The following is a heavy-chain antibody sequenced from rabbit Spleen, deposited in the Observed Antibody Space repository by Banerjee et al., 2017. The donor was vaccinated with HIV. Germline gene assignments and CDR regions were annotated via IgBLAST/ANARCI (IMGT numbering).Heavy chain of an antibody. CDR3: ARDTGSSFSSYGMDL. D-gene: IGHD8-1*01. CDR2: IDTGSSGFT. Sequence: QEQLVESGGGLVKPEGSLTLTCIASGVSFSGNSYMCWVRQAPGKGLEWIVCIDTGSSGFTYFASWAKGRFTISKTSSTTVTLQMTSLTAADTATYFCARDTGSSFSSYGMDLWGQGTLVTVS. CDR1: GVSFSGNSY. V-gene: IGHV1S45*01. J-gene: IGHJ6*01.